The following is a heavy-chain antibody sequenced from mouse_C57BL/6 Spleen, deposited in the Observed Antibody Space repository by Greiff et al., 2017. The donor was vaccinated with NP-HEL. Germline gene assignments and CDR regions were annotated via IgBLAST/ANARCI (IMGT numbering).Heavy chain of an antibody. CDR2: ISDGGSYT. CDR1: GFTFSSYA. D-gene: IGHD3-1*01. CDR3: ARGGYPNQGWFAY. J-gene: IGHJ3*01. V-gene: IGHV5-4*03. Sequence: EVKLMESGGGLVKPGGSLKLSCAASGFTFSSYAMSWVRQTPEKRLEWVATISDGGSYTYYPDNVKGRFTISRDNAKNNLYLQMSHLKSEDTAMYYCARGGYPNQGWFAYWGQGTLVTVSA.